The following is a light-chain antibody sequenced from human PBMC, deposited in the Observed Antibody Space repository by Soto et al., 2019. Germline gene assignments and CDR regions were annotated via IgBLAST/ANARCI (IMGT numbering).Light chain of an antibody. J-gene: IGKJ1*01. CDR2: DAS. CDR1: QSISSW. Sequence: DIQMTQSPSTLSASVGDRVTITCRASQSISSWLAWYQQKPGKAPKLLIYDASSLESGVPSRFSGSGSGTEFILTISSLQPDDVATYWCQHYGGMWAFGQGTKVDIK. V-gene: IGKV1-5*01. CDR3: QHYGGMWA.